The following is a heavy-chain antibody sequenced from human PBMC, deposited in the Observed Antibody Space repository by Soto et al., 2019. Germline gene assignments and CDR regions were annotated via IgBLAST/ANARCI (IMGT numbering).Heavy chain of an antibody. J-gene: IGHJ3*02. Sequence: SLILSCAASGFTFNDYAMHWVRQAPGKGLEWVSGISWNSDNIVYADSVKGRFTISRDNAKKSLYLQMHSLRAEDTALYYCAKDPYRNYGDDFDIWGQGTMVTVSS. CDR2: ISWNSDNI. CDR1: GFTFNDYA. CDR3: AKDPYRNYGDDFDI. D-gene: IGHD4-4*01. V-gene: IGHV3-9*01.